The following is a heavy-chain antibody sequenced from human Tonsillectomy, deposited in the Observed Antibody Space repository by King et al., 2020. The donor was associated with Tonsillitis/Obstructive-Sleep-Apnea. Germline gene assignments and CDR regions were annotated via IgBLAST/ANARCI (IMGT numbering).Heavy chain of an antibody. CDR1: GYTFNSYY. D-gene: IGHD5-12*01. CDR2: FNPIGGIT. V-gene: IGHV1-46*02. J-gene: IGHJ4*02. CDR3: ASPFAGYSYGRLDY. Sequence: QLVQSGTEVKKPGASVKVSCKASGYTFNSYYVHWLLQAPGQGLEWMGIFNPIGGITEYAQQFQGRVTMTRVTSTSTVYMELSSLRSEDTAVYYCASPFAGYSYGRLDYWGQGTLVTVSS.